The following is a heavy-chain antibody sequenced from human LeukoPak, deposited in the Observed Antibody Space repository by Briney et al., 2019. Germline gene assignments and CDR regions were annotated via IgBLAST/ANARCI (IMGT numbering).Heavy chain of an antibody. V-gene: IGHV3-30*02. Sequence: AGGSLRLSCAASGFTFSSYGMHWVRQAPRKGLEWVAFIRYDGSNKYYADSVKGRFTISRDNSKNTLYLQMNSLRAEDTAVYYCAKNPTPPGRIAVAGTGYFDYWGQGTLVTVSS. CDR1: GFTFSSYG. CDR2: IRYDGSNK. J-gene: IGHJ4*02. CDR3: AKNPTPPGRIAVAGTGYFDY. D-gene: IGHD6-19*01.